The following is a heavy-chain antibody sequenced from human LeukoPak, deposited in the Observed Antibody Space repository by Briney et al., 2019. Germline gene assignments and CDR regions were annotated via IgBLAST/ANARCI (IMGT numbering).Heavy chain of an antibody. J-gene: IGHJ4*02. CDR2: INWNGDTT. V-gene: IGHV3-20*04. Sequence: GGSLRLSCAASGFTFDDYGMSWVRQAPGKGLEWVSGINWNGDTTGYADSVKGRFTIARDNAKNSVYLEMNSLRADDTAVYYCARSARLMKGVVEVTALDDWGQGTLVTVSS. CDR1: GFTFDDYG. D-gene: IGHD3-3*01. CDR3: ARSARLMKGVVEVTALDD.